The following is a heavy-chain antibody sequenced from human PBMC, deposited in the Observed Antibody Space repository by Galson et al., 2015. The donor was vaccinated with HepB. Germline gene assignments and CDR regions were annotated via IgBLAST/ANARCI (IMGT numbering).Heavy chain of an antibody. V-gene: IGHV3-30*02. J-gene: IGHJ4*02. CDR2: LRYDGSQK. Sequence: SLRLSCAASGFTLSRNGMHWVRQAPGKGLEWVAFLRYDGSQKYFAESVKGRFTISRDNSKNMLFLQMNSLRAQDTAVYYCVKDKEYFGSENYYFFDDWGQGTLVTVSS. CDR1: GFTLSRNG. CDR3: VKDKEYFGSENYYFFDD. D-gene: IGHD3-10*01.